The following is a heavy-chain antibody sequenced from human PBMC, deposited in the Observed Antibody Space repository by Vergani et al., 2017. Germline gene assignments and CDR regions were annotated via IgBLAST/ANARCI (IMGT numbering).Heavy chain of an antibody. CDR2: VSFRGDT. CDR3: ARSRIYYSAGSPDY. CDR1: GASVNSYY. V-gene: IGHV4-59*02. D-gene: IGHD3-10*01. Sequence: QVKLQESGPGLVKPSETLSLTCTVSGASVNSYYWSWIRQPPGTGLEWMGYVSFRGDTLYDPSVKGRMTISLNTSSNQFSLYLTSVTAADTAVYYCARSRIYYSAGSPDYWGQGTLVTVSS. J-gene: IGHJ4*02.